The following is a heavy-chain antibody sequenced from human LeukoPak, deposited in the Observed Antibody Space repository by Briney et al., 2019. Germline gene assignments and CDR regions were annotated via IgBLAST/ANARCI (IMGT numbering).Heavy chain of an antibody. D-gene: IGHD5-18*01. CDR1: GFTFSSYA. CDR2: ISYDGSNK. Sequence: GGSLRLSCAASGFTFSSYAMHWVRQAPGKGLEWVAVISYDGSNKYYADSVKGRFTISRDNSKNTLYLQMNGLRAEDTAVYYCARVRSYGDDYWGQGTLVTVSS. J-gene: IGHJ4*02. V-gene: IGHV3-30*04. CDR3: ARVRSYGDDY.